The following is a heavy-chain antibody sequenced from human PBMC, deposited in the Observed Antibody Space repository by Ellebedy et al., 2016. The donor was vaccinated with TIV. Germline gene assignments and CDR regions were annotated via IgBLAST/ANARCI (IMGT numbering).Heavy chain of an antibody. Sequence: ASVKVSCKVSGYTLTELSMHWVRQAPGKGLEWMGGFDPEDGETIYAQKFQGRVTITRDTSATTAYMELSSLRSEDTAVFYCARERLTGYFDYWGQGTLVTVSS. V-gene: IGHV1-24*01. CDR3: ARERLTGYFDY. CDR1: GYTLTELS. J-gene: IGHJ4*02. CDR2: FDPEDGET. D-gene: IGHD1-14*01.